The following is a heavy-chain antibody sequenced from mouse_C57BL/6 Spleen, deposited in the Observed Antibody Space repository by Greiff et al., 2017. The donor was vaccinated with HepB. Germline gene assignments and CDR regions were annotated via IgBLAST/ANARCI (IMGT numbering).Heavy chain of an antibody. CDR3: AREDWSDYYAMDY. J-gene: IGHJ4*01. D-gene: IGHD4-1*01. Sequence: EVKLMESGGGLVKPGGSLKLSCAASGFTFSDYGMHWVRQAPEKGLEWVAYISSGSSTIYYADTVKGRFTISRDNAKNTLFLQMTSLRSEDTAMYYCAREDWSDYYAMDYWGQGTSVTVSS. V-gene: IGHV5-17*01. CDR2: ISSGSSTI. CDR1: GFTFSDYG.